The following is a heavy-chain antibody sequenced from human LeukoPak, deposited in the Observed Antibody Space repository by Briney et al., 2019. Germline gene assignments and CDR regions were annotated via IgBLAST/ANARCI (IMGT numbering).Heavy chain of an antibody. CDR2: INHSGST. Sequence: SETLSLTCAVYGGSFSGYCWSWIRQPPGKGLEWIGEINHSGSTNYNPSLKSRVTISVDTSKNQFSLKLSSVTAADTAVYYCARDLPEGGLVRWGQGTLVTVSS. CDR3: ARDLPEGGLVR. D-gene: IGHD6-6*01. CDR1: GGSFSGYC. V-gene: IGHV4-34*01. J-gene: IGHJ4*02.